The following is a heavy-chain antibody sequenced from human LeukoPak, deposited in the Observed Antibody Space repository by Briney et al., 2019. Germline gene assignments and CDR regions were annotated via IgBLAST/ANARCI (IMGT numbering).Heavy chain of an antibody. D-gene: IGHD4-17*01. V-gene: IGHV4-39*01. J-gene: IGHJ4*02. CDR2: IYYSGST. CDR1: GGPISSSSYY. CDR3: ARTDYGDDLLGDY. Sequence: ASETLSLTCTVSGGPISSSSYYWGWIRQPPGKGLEWIGSIYYSGSTYYNPSLKSRVTISVDTSKNQFSLKLSSVTAADTAVYYCARTDYGDDLLGDYWGQGTLVTVSS.